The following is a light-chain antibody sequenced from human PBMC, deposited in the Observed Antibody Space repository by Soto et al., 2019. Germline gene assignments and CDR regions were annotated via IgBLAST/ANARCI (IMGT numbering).Light chain of an antibody. CDR2: SNR. CDR1: STNIGRKN. V-gene: IGLV1-44*01. J-gene: IGLJ2*01. CDR3: AAWDDSLNGVV. Sequence: QSVLTQKPSASGTHGQRGSIACSGSSTNIGRKNVNWDQQVPGTTPKVIIYSNRQRPSGVPDRFSGSKSGTSASLAISGLESDDEADYYCAAWDDSLNGVVFGGGTKLTVL.